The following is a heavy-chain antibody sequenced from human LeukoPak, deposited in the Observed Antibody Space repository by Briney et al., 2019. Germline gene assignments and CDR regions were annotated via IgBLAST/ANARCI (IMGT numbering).Heavy chain of an antibody. Sequence: GRSLRLSCAASGFTFSSYFMHWVRQAPGKGLEWVADIASDGSHTFYVESVKGRFTISRDNSKNTPYLQMNSLRAEDTAVYFCARERQDTILHSGAFDIWGQGTMVTVSS. CDR2: IASDGSHT. J-gene: IGHJ3*02. CDR1: GFTFSSYF. CDR3: ARERQDTILHSGAFDI. V-gene: IGHV3-30-3*01. D-gene: IGHD2-21*01.